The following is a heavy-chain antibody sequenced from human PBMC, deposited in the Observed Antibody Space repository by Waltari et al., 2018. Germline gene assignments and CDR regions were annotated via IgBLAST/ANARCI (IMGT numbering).Heavy chain of an antibody. Sequence: QVQLLQSGPEVKQPGASVRVSCKASGYTFSSFGLSWVRQAPGRGLEWMGWISTHTGDTDSAQKFRDRLTMTTDASTTTVYMSLRSLTSDDTAIYYCAKDRDYASGSPPDFWGQGTLVTVSS. J-gene: IGHJ4*02. CDR2: ISTHTGDT. V-gene: IGHV1-18*01. CDR3: AKDRDYASGSPPDF. D-gene: IGHD3-10*01. CDR1: GYTFSSFG.